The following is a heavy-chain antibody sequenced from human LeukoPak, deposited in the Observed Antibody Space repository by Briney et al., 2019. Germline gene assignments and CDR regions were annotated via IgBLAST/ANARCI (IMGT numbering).Heavy chain of an antibody. CDR3: ARDKGTSYLSYFDY. CDR1: GFTFSSYV. J-gene: IGHJ4*02. V-gene: IGHV3-30*04. CDR2: ISYDGSNE. D-gene: IGHD6-6*01. Sequence: GGSLRLSCAASGFTFSSYVMHWVRQAPGKGLEWVAIISYDGSNEYYADSVKGRFTISRDNSKNTLYLQMNSLRAADTAVYYCARDKGTSYLSYFDYWGQGTLVTVSS.